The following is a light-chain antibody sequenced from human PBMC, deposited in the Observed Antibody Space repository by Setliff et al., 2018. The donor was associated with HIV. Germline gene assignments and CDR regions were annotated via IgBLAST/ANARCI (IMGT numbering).Light chain of an antibody. CDR2: EVN. CDR3: SSYRRTNTWV. J-gene: IGLJ2*01. Sequence: QSVLAQPASVSGSPGQSITFSCTGTSSDVGAYNFVSWYQQHPGRAPKLVIYEVNRRPSGVSNRFSGSKSGNTASLTISGLQAEDEALYYCSSYRRTNTWVFGGGTKVTVL. CDR1: SSDVGAYNF. V-gene: IGLV2-14*01.